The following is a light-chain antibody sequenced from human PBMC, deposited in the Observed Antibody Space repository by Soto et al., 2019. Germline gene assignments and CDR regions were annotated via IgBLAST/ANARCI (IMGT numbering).Light chain of an antibody. V-gene: IGKV3-11*01. Sequence: EIVLTQSPATLSLSPGERATLSCRASQSVSSYLAWYQQKPGQAPRLLIYDASNRATDIPARFSGSGSGTDFTLTISSLEPEDFAVYYCQQRSNQPLTFGGGTKVEIK. CDR3: QQRSNQPLT. CDR2: DAS. J-gene: IGKJ4*01. CDR1: QSVSSY.